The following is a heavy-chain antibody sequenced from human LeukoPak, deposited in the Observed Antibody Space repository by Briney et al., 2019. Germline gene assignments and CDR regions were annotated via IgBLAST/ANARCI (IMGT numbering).Heavy chain of an antibody. Sequence: GGSLRLSCAASGFIFTDYGMHWVRQAPGKGLEWSTFIRYDGSDKYYADSVKGRFTISRDNSKNTLYLQMNSLTSEDTAVYYCAKEGTASKPSDLDHWGRGILVTVSS. V-gene: IGHV3-30*02. CDR2: IRYDGSDK. J-gene: IGHJ4*02. CDR1: GFIFTDYG. D-gene: IGHD1/OR15-1a*01. CDR3: AKEGTASKPSDLDH.